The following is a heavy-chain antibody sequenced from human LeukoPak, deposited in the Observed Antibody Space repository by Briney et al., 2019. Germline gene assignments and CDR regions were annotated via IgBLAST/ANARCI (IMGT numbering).Heavy chain of an antibody. V-gene: IGHV4-39*01. CDR1: GGSISSSSYY. Sequence: SETLSLTCTVSGGSISSSSYYWGWIRQPPGKGLEWIGSIYYSGSTYYNPSLKSRVIISVDTSMNQFSLKLSSVTAADTAVYYCARLPPPYMVRGSLDYWGQGTLVTVSS. CDR3: ARLPPPYMVRGSLDY. D-gene: IGHD3-10*01. J-gene: IGHJ4*02. CDR2: IYYSGST.